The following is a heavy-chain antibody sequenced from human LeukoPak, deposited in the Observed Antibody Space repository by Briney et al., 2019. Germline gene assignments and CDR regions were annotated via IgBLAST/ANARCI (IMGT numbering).Heavy chain of an antibody. D-gene: IGHD2-2*02. CDR3: ARAIVVIPAAVLGFDP. V-gene: IGHV3-23*01. CDR2: ISGSGGST. CDR1: GFTFSSYA. J-gene: IGHJ5*02. Sequence: GGSLRLSCAASGFTFSSYAMSWVRQAPGKGLEWVSAISGSGGSTYYADSVKGRFTISRDNSKNTLYLQMNSLRAEDTAVYYCARAIVVIPAAVLGFDPWGQGTLVTVSS.